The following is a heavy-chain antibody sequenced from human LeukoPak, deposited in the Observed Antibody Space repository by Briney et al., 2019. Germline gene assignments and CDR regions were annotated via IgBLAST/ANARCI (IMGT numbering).Heavy chain of an antibody. CDR2: ISGSGGST. CDR1: GFTFSSYA. D-gene: IGHD3-16*01. J-gene: IGHJ6*03. CDR3: ASSVRFNYYHYYYMDV. V-gene: IGHV3-23*01. Sequence: GGSLRLSCAASGFTFSSYAMSWVRQAPGKGLEWVSAISGSGGSTYYADSVKGRFTISRDNSKNTLYLQMNSLRAEDTAVYYCASSVRFNYYHYYYMDVWGKGTTVTVSS.